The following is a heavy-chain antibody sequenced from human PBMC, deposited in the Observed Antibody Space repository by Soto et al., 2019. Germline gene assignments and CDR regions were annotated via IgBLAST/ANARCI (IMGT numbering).Heavy chain of an antibody. D-gene: IGHD3-9*01. CDR3: AKAPNFDWLSHFDY. CDR2: ISYDGSNK. J-gene: IGHJ4*02. V-gene: IGHV3-30*18. CDR1: GLTFSNYG. Sequence: GGSLRLSCAASGLTFSNYGMHWVRQAPGKGLEWVAVISYDGSNKYYADSVKGRFTISRDNSKNTLYLQMNRLRAEDTAVYYCAKAPNFDWLSHFDYWGQGTLVTVS.